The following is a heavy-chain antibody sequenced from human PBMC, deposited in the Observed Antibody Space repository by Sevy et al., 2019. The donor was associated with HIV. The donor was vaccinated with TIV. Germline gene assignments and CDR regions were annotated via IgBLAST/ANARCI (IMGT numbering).Heavy chain of an antibody. J-gene: IGHJ4*02. V-gene: IGHV4-59*01. Sequence: SETLSLTCTVSGGSISGYYWSWIRQPPGKGLEWIGYISYSGSTNYNPSLKSRVTISVDTSKNEFSLKLSSVTAAEPAVDYCARSRVITGTFDYWGQGTLVTVSS. D-gene: IGHD1-20*01. CDR2: ISYSGST. CDR3: ARSRVITGTFDY. CDR1: GGSISGYY.